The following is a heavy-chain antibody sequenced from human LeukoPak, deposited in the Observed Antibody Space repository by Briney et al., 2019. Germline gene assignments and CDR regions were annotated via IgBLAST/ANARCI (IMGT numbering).Heavy chain of an antibody. CDR1: GGSISSGDYY. D-gene: IGHD2-2*01. CDR2: IYYSGST. V-gene: IGHV4-30-4*08. CDR3: ARAYCSSTSCYGGDYYYYMDV. J-gene: IGHJ6*03. Sequence: SETLSLTCTVSGGSISSGDYYWSWIRQPPGKGLEGIGYIYYSGSTYYNPSLKSRVTISVDTSKNQFSLKLSSVTAADTAVYYCARAYCSSTSCYGGDYYYYMDVWGKGTTVTVSS.